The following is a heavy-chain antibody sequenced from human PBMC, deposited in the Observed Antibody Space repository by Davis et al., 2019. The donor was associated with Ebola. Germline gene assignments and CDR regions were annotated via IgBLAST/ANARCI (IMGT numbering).Heavy chain of an antibody. V-gene: IGHV1-3*01. CDR2: INAGNGNT. CDR1: GYTFTSYA. D-gene: IGHD5-24*01. CDR3: ARGREMATITGVFDY. Sequence: ASVKVSCKASGYTFTSYAMHWVRQAPGQRLEWMGWINAGNGNTKYSQKFQGRVTITRDTSASTAYMELRSLRSDDTAVYYCARGREMATITGVFDYWAREPWSPSPQ. J-gene: IGHJ4*02.